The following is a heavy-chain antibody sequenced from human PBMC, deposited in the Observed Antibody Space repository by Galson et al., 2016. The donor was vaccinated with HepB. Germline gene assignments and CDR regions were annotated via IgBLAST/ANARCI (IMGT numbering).Heavy chain of an antibody. CDR1: GYTFSSHC. D-gene: IGHD1-26*01. J-gene: IGHJ5*01. V-gene: IGHV1-46*01. CDR2: INPSDGKL. Sequence: SVKVSCKASGYTFSSHCIHWVRQAPGQGLEWMGIINPSDGKLSYAQKFLDKFTMTTDTSASTVYMDLRSLRSEDTAVYYCARNSYSGSSNWFDSWGQGTRVTVSS. CDR3: ARNSYSGSSNWFDS.